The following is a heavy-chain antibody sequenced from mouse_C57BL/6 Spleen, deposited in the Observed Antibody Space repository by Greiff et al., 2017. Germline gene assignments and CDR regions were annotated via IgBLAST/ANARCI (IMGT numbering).Heavy chain of an antibody. V-gene: IGHV5-17*01. D-gene: IGHD2-3*01. Sequence: EVKLMESGGGLVKPGGSLKLSCAASGFTFSDYGMHWVRQAPEKGLEWVAYISSGSSTIYYADTVKGRFTISRDNAKNTLFLQMTSLRSEDTAMYYCARGDGSPDAMDDWGQGTSVTVSS. J-gene: IGHJ4*01. CDR1: GFTFSDYG. CDR2: ISSGSSTI. CDR3: ARGDGSPDAMDD.